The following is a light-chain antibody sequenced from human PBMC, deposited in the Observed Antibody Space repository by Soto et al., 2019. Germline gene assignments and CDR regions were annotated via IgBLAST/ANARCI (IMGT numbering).Light chain of an antibody. V-gene: IGLV2-14*01. J-gene: IGLJ2*01. CDR2: EVK. Sequence: QSVLTQPASVSGSPGQSITISCTGTNSDVGGYNYVSWYQQHPGKAPKLVVYEVKNRPSGVSDRFSGSRSGNTASLTISGLQPEDEADYYCSSYTSDSTRVFGGGTKVTVL. CDR1: NSDVGGYNY. CDR3: SSYTSDSTRV.